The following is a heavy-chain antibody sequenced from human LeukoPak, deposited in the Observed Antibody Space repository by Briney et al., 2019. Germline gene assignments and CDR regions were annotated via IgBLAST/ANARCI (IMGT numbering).Heavy chain of an antibody. J-gene: IGHJ2*01. D-gene: IGHD5-24*01. CDR1: GFNFDDYA. Sequence: GGSLRLSCAVSGFNFDDYAMPWVRQAPGRGLEWVSGINWETGNGIYADSVKGRFTISRDNAKNSLYLQMSSLRAEDTALYYCTRRAARWQFDLWGRGTLLTVSS. CDR3: TRRAARWQFDL. CDR2: INWETGNG. V-gene: IGHV3-9*01.